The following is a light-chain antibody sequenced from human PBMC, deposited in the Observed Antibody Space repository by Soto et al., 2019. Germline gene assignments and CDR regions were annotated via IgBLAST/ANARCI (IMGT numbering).Light chain of an antibody. CDR2: AAS. J-gene: IGKJ2*01. Sequence: DIHLSKPPSSLSSSVGDRVTISVRASQNIDTFLNWYQQKPGKASNLLIYAASTMQSGVPSRFRESGSGTDLALAIYSLQGEDFATDYCQHCNDFPHTCGQGTQLDIK. V-gene: IGKV1-39*01. CDR3: QHCNDFPHT. CDR1: QNIDTF.